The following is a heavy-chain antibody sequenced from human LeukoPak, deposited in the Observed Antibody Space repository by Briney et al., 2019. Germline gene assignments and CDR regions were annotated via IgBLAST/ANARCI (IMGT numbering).Heavy chain of an antibody. J-gene: IGHJ5*02. V-gene: IGHV7-4-1*02. Sequence: GASVKVSCKASGYTFTGYYMHWVRQAPGQGLEWMGWINTNTRNPTYAQGFTGRFVFSLDTSVSTAYLQISSLRAEDTAVYYCAREVTMVRGGYNWFDPWGQGTLVTVSS. D-gene: IGHD3-10*01. CDR3: AREVTMVRGGYNWFDP. CDR2: INTNTRNP. CDR1: GYTFTGYY.